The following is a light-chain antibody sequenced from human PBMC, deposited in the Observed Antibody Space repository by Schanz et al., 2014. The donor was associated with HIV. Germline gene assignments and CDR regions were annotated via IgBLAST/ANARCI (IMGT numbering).Light chain of an antibody. Sequence: QSALTQPASVSGSPGQSISISCTGASSDFGRNKYVSWYQQHPGKAPKIMIFEVSKRPSGVPDRFSGSKSGTSASLAISGLQSEDEADYYCAAWDDSLNGFYVFGTGTKLTVL. CDR2: EVS. J-gene: IGLJ1*01. CDR3: AAWDDSLNGFYV. CDR1: SSDFGRNKY. V-gene: IGLV2-14*01.